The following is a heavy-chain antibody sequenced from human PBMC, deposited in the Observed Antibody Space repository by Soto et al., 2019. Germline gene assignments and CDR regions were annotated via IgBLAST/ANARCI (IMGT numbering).Heavy chain of an antibody. D-gene: IGHD2-21*02. CDR1: GFMFTTYG. CDR2: IWYDGSNQ. V-gene: IGHV3-33*06. J-gene: IGHJ4*02. CDR3: VKDHCGGDCYSDPYFDY. Sequence: QVQLAESGGGVVQPGRSLRLSCAASGFMFTTYGLHWVRQAPGKGLEWVAVIWYDGSNQYYADSVKGRFTISRDNSKNILYLEMNSVRVEDTAVYYCVKDHCGGDCYSDPYFDYWGQGTLVTVSS.